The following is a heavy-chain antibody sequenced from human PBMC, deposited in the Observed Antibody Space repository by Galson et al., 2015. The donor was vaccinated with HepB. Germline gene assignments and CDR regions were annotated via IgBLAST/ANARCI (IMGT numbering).Heavy chain of an antibody. V-gene: IGHV3-23*01. CDR3: AKRAGETYGPFDY. J-gene: IGHJ4*02. Sequence: LRLSCAASGFTFSRYAMSWVRQAPGKGLEWVSAISGSGGSTNHADSVKGRFTISRDNSKNTLYLQVNSLRAEDTAVYYCAKRAGETYGPFDYWGQGTLVTVSS. CDR2: ISGSGGST. CDR1: GFTFSRYA. D-gene: IGHD3-10*01.